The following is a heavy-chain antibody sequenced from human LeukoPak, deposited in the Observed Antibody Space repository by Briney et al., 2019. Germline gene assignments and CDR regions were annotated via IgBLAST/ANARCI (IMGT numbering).Heavy chain of an antibody. Sequence: GASVKVSRKASGYTFTSYGISWVRQAPGQGLEWMGWISAYNGNTNYAQKLQGRVTMTTDTSTSTAYMELRSLRSDDTAVYYCARAFPRYCSSTSCYAYYYGMDVWGKGTTVTVSS. V-gene: IGHV1-18*04. D-gene: IGHD2-2*01. CDR1: GYTFTSYG. J-gene: IGHJ6*04. CDR3: ARAFPRYCSSTSCYAYYYGMDV. CDR2: ISAYNGNT.